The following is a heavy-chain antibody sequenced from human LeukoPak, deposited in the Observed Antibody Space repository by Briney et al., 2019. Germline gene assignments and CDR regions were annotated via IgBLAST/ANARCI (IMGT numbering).Heavy chain of an antibody. J-gene: IGHJ6*02. CDR2: IIPIFGTA. D-gene: IGHD3-16*01. V-gene: IGHV1-69*13. Sequence: SVKVSCKASGNSISNYAVSWVRQAPGQGFEWMGGIIPIFGTADYAQKFQGRVTITADQSSSTTYMALSSLKSEDTATYCTTRACHAGGCSSSFYYYYGLHFWGQGTTVSVSS. CDR3: TRACHAGGCSSSFYYYYGLHF. CDR1: GNSISNYA.